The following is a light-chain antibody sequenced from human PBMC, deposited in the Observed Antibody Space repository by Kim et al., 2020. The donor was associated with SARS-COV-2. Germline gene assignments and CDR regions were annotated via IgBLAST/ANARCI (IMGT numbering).Light chain of an antibody. CDR2: LGS. CDR3: MQALQTPVT. J-gene: IGKJ5*01. V-gene: IGKV2-28*01. CDR1: PSLLHSNGYNY. Sequence: PTSISCRSSPSLLHSNGYNYLDWYLQKPGQSLQLLIYLGSNRASGVPDRFSGSGSGTDFTLKISRVEAEDVGVYYCMQALQTPVTFGQGTRLEIK.